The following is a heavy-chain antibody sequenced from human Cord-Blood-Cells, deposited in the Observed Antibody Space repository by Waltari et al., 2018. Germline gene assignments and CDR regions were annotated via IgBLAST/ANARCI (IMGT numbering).Heavy chain of an antibody. CDR2: IYYSGST. CDR1: GGSISRYY. CDR3: AGVGSGYYTPFDY. D-gene: IGHD3-3*01. Sequence: QVQLQESGPGLVKPSETLSLTCTVPGGSISRYYWSPIRHPPGKGLEWIGYIYYSGSTNYNTTHKRLVTRSVDTSKNQFSLKLGSVAAADAAVYYCAGVGSGYYTPFDYWGQGTLVTVSS. V-gene: IGHV4-59*01. J-gene: IGHJ4*02.